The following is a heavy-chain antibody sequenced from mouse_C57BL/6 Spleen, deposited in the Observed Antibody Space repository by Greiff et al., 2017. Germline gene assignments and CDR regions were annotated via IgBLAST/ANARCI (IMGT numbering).Heavy chain of an antibody. Sequence: VKLMESDAELVKPGASVKISCKVSGYTFTDHTIHWMKQRPEQGLEWIGYIYPRDGSTKYNEKFKGKATLTADKSSSTAYMQLNSLTSEDSAVYFCARGESYYGSSYGAMDYWGQGTSVTVSS. V-gene: IGHV1-78*01. CDR2: IYPRDGST. J-gene: IGHJ4*01. CDR3: ARGESYYGSSYGAMDY. CDR1: GYTFTDHT. D-gene: IGHD1-1*01.